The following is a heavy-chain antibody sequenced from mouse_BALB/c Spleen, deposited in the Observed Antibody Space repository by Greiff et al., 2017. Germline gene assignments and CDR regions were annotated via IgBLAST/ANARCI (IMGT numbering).Heavy chain of an antibody. D-gene: IGHD4-1*01. CDR1: GFTFSSFG. Sequence: EVKVVESGGGLVQPGGSRKLSCAASGFTFSSFGMHWVRQAPEKGLEWVAYISSGSSTIYYADTVKGRFTISRDNPKNTLFLQMTSLRSEDTAMYYCARDWDPYYFDYWGQGTTLTVSS. CDR3: ARDWDPYYFDY. J-gene: IGHJ2*01. CDR2: ISSGSSTI. V-gene: IGHV5-17*02.